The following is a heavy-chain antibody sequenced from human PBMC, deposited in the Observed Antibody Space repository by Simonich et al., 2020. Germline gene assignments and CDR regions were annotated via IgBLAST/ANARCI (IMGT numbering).Heavy chain of an antibody. CDR1: GYTFTGYY. Sequence: QVQLVQSGAEVKKPGASVKVSCKASGYTFTGYYMHWVRQAPGQGLEWMGWINPNRGGTNYAQKFQGRVTMTRDTSISTAYMELSRLRSHDTALYYCARARLYSSSHAFDIWGQGTMVTVSS. J-gene: IGHJ3*02. CDR2: INPNRGGT. D-gene: IGHD6-6*01. V-gene: IGHV1-2*02. CDR3: ARARLYSSSHAFDI.